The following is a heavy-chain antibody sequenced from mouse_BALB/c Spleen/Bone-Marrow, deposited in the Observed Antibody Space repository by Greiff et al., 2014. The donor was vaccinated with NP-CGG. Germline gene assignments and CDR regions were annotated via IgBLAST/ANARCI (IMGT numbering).Heavy chain of an antibody. D-gene: IGHD3-1*01. CDR2: ISSGGSYT. CDR1: GFTFSSYA. J-gene: IGHJ2*01. V-gene: IGHV5-9-4*01. Sequence: DVMLVESGGGLVKPGWSLKLSCAASGFTFSSYAMSWVRQSPEKRLEWVAEISSGGSYTYYPDTVTGRFTISRDNAKNTLYLEMSSLRSEDTAMYYCARDSSGYFDYWGQGTTLTVSS. CDR3: ARDSSGYFDY.